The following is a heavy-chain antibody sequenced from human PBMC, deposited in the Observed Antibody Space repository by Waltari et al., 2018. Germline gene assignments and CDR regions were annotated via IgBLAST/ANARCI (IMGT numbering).Heavy chain of an antibody. J-gene: IGHJ4*02. CDR1: GFNFVDYF. D-gene: IGHD2-8*01. CDR2: IGREADGGTT. V-gene: IGHV3-49*04. Sequence: EVQLVESGGGLVQPGRSLRLSCTTSGFNFVDYFMSWVRQAPGKGLEWISFIGREADGGTTDYAASVQGRFAISRDDSKSVAYLQMNSLKTEDTAVYYCLKWRDHQFFDHWGQGTLVTVSS. CDR3: LKWRDHQFFDH.